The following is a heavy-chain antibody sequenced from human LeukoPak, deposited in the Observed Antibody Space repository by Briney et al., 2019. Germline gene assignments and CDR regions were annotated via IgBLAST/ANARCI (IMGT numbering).Heavy chain of an antibody. CDR2: ISSSGRTI. Sequence: GGSLRLSCAASGFSISSYEMNWVRQAPGKGLEWFSYISSSGRTIYYAESLKGRFTISTDNASNALYLQMNSLRAEDTAVYYCTRGACSAYAFHWGQGTLVTVSS. D-gene: IGHD5-12*01. V-gene: IGHV3-48*03. J-gene: IGHJ4*02. CDR3: TRGACSAYAFH. CDR1: GFSISSYE.